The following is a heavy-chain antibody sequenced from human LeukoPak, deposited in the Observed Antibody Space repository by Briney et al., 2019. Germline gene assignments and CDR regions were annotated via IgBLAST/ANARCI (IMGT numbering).Heavy chain of an antibody. J-gene: IGHJ4*02. CDR3: ARDERGYYYSGAFFGAIDF. D-gene: IGHD3-22*01. CDR2: IWYDGSNK. CDR1: GFTFNSYA. V-gene: IGHV3-33*01. Sequence: PGRSLRLSCAASGFTFNSYAMHWVRQAPGKGLEWVAFIWYDGSNKYYADSVKGRFTASRDNSKNTVYLQMNSLRAEDTAGYYCARDERGYYYSGAFFGAIDFWGQGTLVTVSS.